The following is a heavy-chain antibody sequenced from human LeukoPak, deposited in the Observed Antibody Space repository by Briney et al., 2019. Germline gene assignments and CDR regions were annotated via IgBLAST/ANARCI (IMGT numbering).Heavy chain of an antibody. CDR1: DSPISSGYY. Sequence: SETLSLTCTVSDSPISSGYYWGWIRQPPGKGLEWIGIILQSGSTYYNPSLKSRVTISVDTSKNQFSLRLSSVTAADTAVYYCVRARLERRISAFDSWGQGTLVTVSS. V-gene: IGHV4-38-2*02. CDR2: ILQSGST. D-gene: IGHD1-1*01. J-gene: IGHJ4*02. CDR3: VRARLERRISAFDS.